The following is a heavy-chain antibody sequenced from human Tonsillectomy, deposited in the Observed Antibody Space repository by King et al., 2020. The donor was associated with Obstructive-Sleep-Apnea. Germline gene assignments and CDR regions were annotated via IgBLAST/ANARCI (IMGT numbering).Heavy chain of an antibody. CDR1: RFTFSSYG. J-gene: IGHJ4*02. D-gene: IGHD4-17*01. CDR3: AKANYGDYSLGY. Sequence: VQLVESGGGVVQPGRSLRLSCATSRFTFSSYGMHWVRPAPGKGLESVAVISYDGSNKHFADSVKGRFTISRDNSKNTLYLQMNSLRAEDTAVYYCAKANYGDYSLGYWGQGTLVTVSS. V-gene: IGHV3-30*18. CDR2: ISYDGSNK.